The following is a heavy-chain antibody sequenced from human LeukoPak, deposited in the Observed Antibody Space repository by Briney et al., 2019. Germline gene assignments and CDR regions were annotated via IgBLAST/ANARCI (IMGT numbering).Heavy chain of an antibody. Sequence: TASETLSLTCTVSGGSISSGGYSWSWIRQHPGKGLEWIGYIYYSGSTYYNPSLKSRVTISVDTSKNQFSLKLSSVTAADTAVYYCARSGTSNYGVFDYWGQGTLVTVSS. D-gene: IGHD4-4*01. J-gene: IGHJ4*02. CDR1: GGSISSGGYS. V-gene: IGHV4-31*03. CDR3: ARSGTSNYGVFDY. CDR2: IYYSGST.